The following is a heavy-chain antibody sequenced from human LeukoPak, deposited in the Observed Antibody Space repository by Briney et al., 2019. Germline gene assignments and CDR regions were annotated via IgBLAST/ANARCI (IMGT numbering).Heavy chain of an antibody. CDR1: GYTFTGYY. J-gene: IGHJ4*02. CDR2: INPNSGGT. CDR3: ATSRDCSSTSCYANFDY. Sequence: GSVKVSCKASGYTFTGYYMHWVRQAPGQGLEWMGWINPNSGGTNYAQKFQGWVTMTRDTSISTAYMELSRLRSDDTAVYYCATSRDCSSTSCYANFDYWGQGTLVTVSS. V-gene: IGHV1-2*04. D-gene: IGHD2-2*01.